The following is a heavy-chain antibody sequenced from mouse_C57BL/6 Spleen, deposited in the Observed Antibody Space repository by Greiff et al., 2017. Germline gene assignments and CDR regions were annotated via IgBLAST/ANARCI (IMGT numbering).Heavy chain of an antibody. CDR2: ISSGSRTT. V-gene: IGHV5-17*01. Sequence: EVMLVESGGGLVKPGGSLKLSCAASGFTFSDYGMHWVRQAPEQGLEWVAYISSGSRTTYYADTLKGRFTISRDNAKNTLFLQLTSLRSEDTAMYYCARDPYPHYFDYWGQGTTLTVSS. J-gene: IGHJ2*01. D-gene: IGHD6-5*01. CDR3: ARDPYPHYFDY. CDR1: GFTFSDYG.